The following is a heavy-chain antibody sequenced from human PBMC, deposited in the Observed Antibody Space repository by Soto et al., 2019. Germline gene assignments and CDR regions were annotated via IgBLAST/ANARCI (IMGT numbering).Heavy chain of an antibody. CDR3: ARELVPAAIDYYYGMDV. D-gene: IGHD2-2*02. V-gene: IGHV1-69*06. CDR1: GGTFSSYA. J-gene: IGHJ6*02. Sequence: ASVKVSCKASGGTFSSYAISWVRQAPGQGLEWMGGIIPIFGTANYAQKFQGRVTITADKSTSTAYMELSSLRSEDTAVYYCARELVPAAIDYYYGMDVWGQGTTVTVSS. CDR2: IIPIFGTA.